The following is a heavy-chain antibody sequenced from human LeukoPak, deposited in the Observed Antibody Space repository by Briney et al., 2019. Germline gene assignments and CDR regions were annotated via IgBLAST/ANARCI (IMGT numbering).Heavy chain of an antibody. CDR3: AGGPDAFDI. CDR2: ISYDGSNK. CDR1: EFSVSSNY. J-gene: IGHJ3*02. Sequence: PGGSLRLSCAASEFSVSSNYMTWVRQAPGKGLEWVAVISYDGSNKYYADSVKGRFTISRDNSKNTLYLQMNSLRAEDTAVYYCAGGPDAFDIWGQGTMVTVSS. D-gene: IGHD3-10*01. V-gene: IGHV3-30-3*01.